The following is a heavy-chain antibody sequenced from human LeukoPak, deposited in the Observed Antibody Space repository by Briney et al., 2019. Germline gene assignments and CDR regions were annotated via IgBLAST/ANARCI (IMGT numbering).Heavy chain of an antibody. CDR1: GFTFSYYA. Sequence: GGSLRLSCAASGFTFSYYAMSWVRQAPGKGLEWVSTFSGSGGSTYYADSVKGRFTISRDNSKNTLYLQMNSLRAEDTAVYYCAKDRRSHCSSTSCFQLFDYWGQGTLVTVSS. CDR3: AKDRRSHCSSTSCFQLFDY. V-gene: IGHV3-23*01. J-gene: IGHJ4*02. CDR2: FSGSGGST. D-gene: IGHD2-2*01.